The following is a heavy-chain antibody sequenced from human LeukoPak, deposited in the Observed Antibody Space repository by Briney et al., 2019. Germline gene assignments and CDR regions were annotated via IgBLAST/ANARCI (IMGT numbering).Heavy chain of an antibody. J-gene: IGHJ3*02. D-gene: IGHD2-8*01. CDR1: DGSISSYY. V-gene: IGHV4-59*01. CDR2: IYYSGST. Sequence: PSETLSLTCTVSDGSISSYYWSWIRQPPGKGLEWIGYIYYSGSTNYNPSLKSRVTISVDTSKNQFSLKLSSVTAADTAVYYCARIAVLYEAFDIWGQGTMVTVSS. CDR3: ARIAVLYEAFDI.